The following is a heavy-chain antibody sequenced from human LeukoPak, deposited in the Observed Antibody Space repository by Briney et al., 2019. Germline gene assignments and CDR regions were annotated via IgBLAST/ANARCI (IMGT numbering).Heavy chain of an antibody. CDR3: AKEGSSGSDGMDV. V-gene: IGHV3-30*02. CDR1: GFTLSDYG. Sequence: GGSLRLSCATSGFTLSDYGMHCVRQAPGKGLEWVAFIRNDGSYEYYPDSVKGRFNIYRDNSRNALFLQMNSLSAEDTAVYYCAKEGSSGSDGMDVWGQGTTVTVSS. CDR2: IRNDGSYE. D-gene: IGHD6-19*01. J-gene: IGHJ6*02.